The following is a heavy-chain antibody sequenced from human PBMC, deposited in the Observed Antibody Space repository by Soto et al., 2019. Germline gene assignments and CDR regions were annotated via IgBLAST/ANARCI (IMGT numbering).Heavy chain of an antibody. CDR1: GFTFSSYA. Sequence: QVQLVESGGGVVQPGRSLRLSCAASGFTFSSYAMHWVRQAPGKGLGWVAVISYDGSNKYYADSVKGRFTISRDNSKNTLYLQMNSLRAEDTAVYYCARDAGYSYGYAPYYYYGMDVW. J-gene: IGHJ6*01. V-gene: IGHV3-30-3*01. CDR2: ISYDGSNK. D-gene: IGHD5-18*01. CDR3: ARDAGYSYGYAPYYYYGMDV.